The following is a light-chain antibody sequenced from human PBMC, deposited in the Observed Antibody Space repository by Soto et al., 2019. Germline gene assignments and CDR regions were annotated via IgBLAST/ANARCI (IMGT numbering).Light chain of an antibody. V-gene: IGKV1-5*01. CDR2: DAS. Sequence: DIQRTRSPSTLSASVGDRVTITCRASQSISSWLAWYQQKPGQAPKLLIYDASSLESGVPSRFSGSGSGTEFTLSISSLQPDDFGTYYCLQYHSYSLAFGGGTKVEIK. J-gene: IGKJ4*01. CDR3: LQYHSYSLA. CDR1: QSISSW.